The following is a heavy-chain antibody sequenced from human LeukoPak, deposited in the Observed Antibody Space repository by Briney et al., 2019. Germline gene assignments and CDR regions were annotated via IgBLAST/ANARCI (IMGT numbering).Heavy chain of an antibody. V-gene: IGHV3-66*01. CDR1: GFTFSSYA. D-gene: IGHD2-2*02. J-gene: IGHJ3*02. CDR2: IYSGGST. CDR3: ASDPIAFDI. Sequence: GGSLRLSCAVSGFTFSSYAMSWVRQAPGKGLEWVSVIYSGGSTYYADSVKGRFTISRDNSKNTLYLQMNSLRAEDTAVYYCASDPIAFDIWGQGTMVTVSS.